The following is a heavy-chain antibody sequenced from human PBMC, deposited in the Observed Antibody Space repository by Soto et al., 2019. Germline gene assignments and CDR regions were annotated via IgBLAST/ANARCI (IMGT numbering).Heavy chain of an antibody. D-gene: IGHD1-7*01. V-gene: IGHV3-15*07. J-gene: IGHJ3*01. CDR2: IKNKPNGETT. CDR3: TRWNSGAFHH. CDR1: GFTFSDEW. Sequence: EVQLVESGGVLIKPGGSLRLSCAASGFTFSDEWMNWVRQAPGKGLEWVGRIKNKPNGETTDYAAPVKGRFTISRDDSKSRLYLQMNNLKTDDTAVYYCTRWNSGAFHHWGQGTLVTVSS.